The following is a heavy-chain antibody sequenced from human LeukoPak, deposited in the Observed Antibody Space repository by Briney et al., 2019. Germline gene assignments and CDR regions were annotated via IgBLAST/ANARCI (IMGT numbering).Heavy chain of an antibody. Sequence: SQTLSLTCAIAGDIVSDNLVAWNSIRQSPSRGLEWLGRTYYRSKWYKDYAISVRSRITINPDTSKNQFSLQLNSVTPEDTAVYYCAREYSSSSPDRYFDLWGRGTLVTVSS. J-gene: IGHJ2*01. CDR2: TYYRSKWYK. D-gene: IGHD6-6*01. V-gene: IGHV6-1*01. CDR3: AREYSSSSPDRYFDL. CDR1: GDIVSDNLVA.